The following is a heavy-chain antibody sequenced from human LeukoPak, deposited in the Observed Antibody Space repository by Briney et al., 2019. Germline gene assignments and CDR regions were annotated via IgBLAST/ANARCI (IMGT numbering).Heavy chain of an antibody. CDR3: AKDSWGSGYYYGMDV. CDR2: ISTTGTYT. J-gene: IGHJ6*02. CDR1: GFTFSDYY. V-gene: IGHV3-11*05. D-gene: IGHD7-27*01. Sequence: GGSLRLSCAASGFTFSDYYMSWIRQPPGKGLEWVSYISTTGTYTNYADSVKGRFTISRDNSKNTLYLQMNSLRAEDTAVYYCAKDSWGSGYYYGMDVWGQGTTVTVSS.